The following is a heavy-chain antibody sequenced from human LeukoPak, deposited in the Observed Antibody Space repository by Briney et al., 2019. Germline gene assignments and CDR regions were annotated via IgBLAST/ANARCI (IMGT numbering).Heavy chain of an antibody. J-gene: IGHJ4*02. V-gene: IGHV3-20*04. CDR1: GFTFDDYG. Sequence: PGGSLRLSCAASGFTFDDYGMSWVRQAPGKGLEWVSGINWNGGSTGYADSVKGRFTISRDNAKNSLYLQMSSLRAEDAALYYCATHDCSSTSCFSYWGQGTLVTVSS. CDR3: ATHDCSSTSCFSY. CDR2: INWNGGST. D-gene: IGHD2-2*01.